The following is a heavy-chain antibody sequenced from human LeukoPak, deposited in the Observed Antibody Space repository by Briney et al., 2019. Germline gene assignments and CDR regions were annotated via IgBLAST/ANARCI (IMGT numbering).Heavy chain of an antibody. CDR2: FDPEDGET. CDR1: GYTLTELS. V-gene: IGHV1-24*01. Sequence: GASVTVSCKVSGYTLTELSMHWVRQAPGKGLEWMGGFDPEDGETIYAQKFQGRVTMTEDTSTDTAYMELSSLRSEDTAVYYCATAKYYDYVWGLRAFDIWGQGTMVTVSS. D-gene: IGHD3-16*01. CDR3: ATAKYYDYVWGLRAFDI. J-gene: IGHJ3*02.